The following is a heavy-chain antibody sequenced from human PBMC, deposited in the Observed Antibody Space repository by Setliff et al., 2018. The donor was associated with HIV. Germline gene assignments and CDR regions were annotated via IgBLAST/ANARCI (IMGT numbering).Heavy chain of an antibody. CDR2: IWDDGSNK. J-gene: IGHJ6*03. CDR1: GFSFSRDG. Sequence: GESLKISCAASGFSFSRDGIHWVRQAPGKGLEWVAVIWDDGSNKYYADSVKGRFTIFRDNSKNTLYLQMNSLRAEDTAVYYCARDRVELFWDGELKYMDVWGKGTTVTVSS. CDR3: ARDRVELFWDGELKYMDV. V-gene: IGHV3-33*01. D-gene: IGHD3-10*01.